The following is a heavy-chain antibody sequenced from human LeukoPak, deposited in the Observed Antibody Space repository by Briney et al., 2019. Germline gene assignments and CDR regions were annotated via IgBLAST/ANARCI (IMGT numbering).Heavy chain of an antibody. J-gene: IGHJ4*02. Sequence: PGGSLRLSCAASGFTFNSYAMSWVRQAPGKGLEWVATISGSGGSTYYADSVKGRFTISRDNSENTLYLQMNSLRAEDTAVYYCAKYLKRITIFGVAVDYWGQGTLVTVSS. CDR2: ISGSGGST. CDR3: AKYLKRITIFGVAVDY. V-gene: IGHV3-23*01. D-gene: IGHD3-3*01. CDR1: GFTFNSYA.